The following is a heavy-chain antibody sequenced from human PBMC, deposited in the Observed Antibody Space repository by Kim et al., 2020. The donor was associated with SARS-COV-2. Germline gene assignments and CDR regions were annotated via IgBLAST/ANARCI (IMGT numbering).Heavy chain of an antibody. CDR1: GYSFTSYW. D-gene: IGHD3-22*01. J-gene: IGHJ4*02. Sequence: GESLKISCKGSGYSFTSYWIGWVRQMPGKGLEWMGIFYPGDSDTRYSPSFQGQVTISADKSISTAYLQWSSLKASDTAMYYCARHPRAYYYDSSGFDYWGQGTLVTVSS. CDR3: ARHPRAYYYDSSGFDY. V-gene: IGHV5-51*01. CDR2: FYPGDSDT.